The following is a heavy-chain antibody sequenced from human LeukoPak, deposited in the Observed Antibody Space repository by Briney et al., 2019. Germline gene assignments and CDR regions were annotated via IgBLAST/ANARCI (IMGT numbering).Heavy chain of an antibody. Sequence: GGSLSLSCAASGFTLNSYWIHWVRQGTGEGLVWVSRSNSDGTRTSYAYSVKGRFTISRDNSKNTLYLQMNSLRAEDTAVYYCARALYSFDYWGQGTLVTVSS. CDR2: SNSDGTRT. V-gene: IGHV3-74*01. CDR1: GFTLNSYW. CDR3: ARALYSFDY. D-gene: IGHD2-2*02. J-gene: IGHJ4*02.